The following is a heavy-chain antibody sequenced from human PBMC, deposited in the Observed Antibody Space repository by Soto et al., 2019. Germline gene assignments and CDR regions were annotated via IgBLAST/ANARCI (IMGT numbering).Heavy chain of an antibody. CDR1: GGSISSSNR. V-gene: IGHV4-4*02. Sequence: SETLSLTCAVSGGSISSSNRWSWVRQPPGKGLEWIGEIYHSGSTNYNPSLKSRVTISVDKSKNQFSLKLSSVTAADTAVYYCASEKKYYYDSSGYYWAFDYWGQGTLVTVSS. CDR3: ASEKKYYYDSSGYYWAFDY. J-gene: IGHJ4*02. CDR2: IYHSGST. D-gene: IGHD3-22*01.